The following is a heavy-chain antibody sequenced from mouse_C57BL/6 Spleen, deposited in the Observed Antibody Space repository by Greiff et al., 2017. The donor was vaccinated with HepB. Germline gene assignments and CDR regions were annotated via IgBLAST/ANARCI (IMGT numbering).Heavy chain of an antibody. CDR1: GYTFTSYW. D-gene: IGHD1-1*01. J-gene: IGHJ2*01. Sequence: QVHVKQPGAELVKPGASVKLSCKASGYTFTSYWMQWVKQRPGQGLEWIGEIDPSDSYTNYNQKFKGKATLTVDTSSSTAYMQLSSLTSEDSAVYYCARGTVGYWGQGTTLTVSS. CDR2: IDPSDSYT. CDR3: ARGTVGY. V-gene: IGHV1-50*01.